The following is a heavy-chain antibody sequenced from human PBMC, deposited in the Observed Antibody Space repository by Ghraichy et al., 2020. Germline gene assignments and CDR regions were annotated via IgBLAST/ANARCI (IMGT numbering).Heavy chain of an antibody. V-gene: IGHV3-23*01. CDR2: ISGSGGST. CDR1: GFTFSSYA. CDR3: AKYGATMVRGVPRGVVDY. D-gene: IGHD3-10*01. J-gene: IGHJ4*02. Sequence: GGSLRLSCAASGFTFSSYAMSWVRQAPGKGLEWVSAISGSGGSTYYADSVKGRFTISRDNSKNTLYLQMNSLRAEDTAVYYCAKYGATMVRGVPRGVVDYWGQGTLVTVSS.